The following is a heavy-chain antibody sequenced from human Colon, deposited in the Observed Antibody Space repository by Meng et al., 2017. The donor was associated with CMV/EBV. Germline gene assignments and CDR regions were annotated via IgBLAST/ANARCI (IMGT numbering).Heavy chain of an antibody. CDR1: GFSFSAST. CDR3: ADDFWKERGY. D-gene: IGHD3-3*01. CDR2: IQVDGGDK. J-gene: IGHJ4*02. Sequence: LSCAASGFSFSASTMHWVRQAPGKVLEWVAFIQVDGGDKEYADAVRGRFTISRDNSKNTLYLQMSSLRADDTAVYYCADDFWKERGYWGQGTLVTVSS. V-gene: IGHV3-30*02.